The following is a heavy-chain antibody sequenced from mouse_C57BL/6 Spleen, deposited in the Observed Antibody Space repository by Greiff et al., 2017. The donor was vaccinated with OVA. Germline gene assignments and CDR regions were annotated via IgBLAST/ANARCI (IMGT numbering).Heavy chain of an antibody. D-gene: IGHD2-4*01. CDR3: ARSRGYDYDEDAMDY. V-gene: IGHV8-12*01. Sequence: QVTLKESGPGILQSSQTLSLTCSFSGFSLSTSGMGVSWIRQPSGKGLEWLAHIYWDDDKRYNPSLKSRLTISKDTSRNQVFLKITSVDTADTATYYCARSRGYDYDEDAMDYWGQGTSVTVSS. CDR2: IYWDDDK. CDR1: GFSLSTSGMG. J-gene: IGHJ4*01.